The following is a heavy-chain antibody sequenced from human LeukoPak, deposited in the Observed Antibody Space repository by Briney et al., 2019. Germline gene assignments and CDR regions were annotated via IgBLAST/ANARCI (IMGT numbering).Heavy chain of an antibody. CDR3: AKLGKTENHYGSGRFSYYYYMDV. Sequence: GGSLRLSCAASGFTFSNYGMHWVRQAPGKGLEWVAFIRADGINKYHADSVKGRFTISRDNSKNTLYLQMNSLRAEDTAVYYCAKLGKTENHYGSGRFSYYYYMDVWGKGTTVTVSS. V-gene: IGHV3-30*02. CDR2: IRADGINK. J-gene: IGHJ6*03. CDR1: GFTFSNYG. D-gene: IGHD3-10*01.